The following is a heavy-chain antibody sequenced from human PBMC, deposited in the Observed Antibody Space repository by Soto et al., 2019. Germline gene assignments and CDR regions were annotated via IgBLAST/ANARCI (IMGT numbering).Heavy chain of an antibody. J-gene: IGHJ4*02. CDR1: GFQFSNHA. CDR2: IGGNGVVT. CDR3: VKGRTSSSLRSYFDY. V-gene: IGHV3-23*01. D-gene: IGHD6-6*01. Sequence: EVQLLESGGGLVQRGGFLGLSCSGPGFQFSNHAIGLVRQAPGKGLEWVSGIGGNGVVTYYADYVKGRFTISRDTSKNTLYLQMNSLRAEDTAVYYCVKGRTSSSLRSYFDYWGQGTLVTVSS.